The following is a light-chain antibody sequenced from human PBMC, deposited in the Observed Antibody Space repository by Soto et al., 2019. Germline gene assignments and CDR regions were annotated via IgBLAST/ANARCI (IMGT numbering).Light chain of an antibody. CDR2: GIS. CDR3: QSYDSSLSGYV. V-gene: IGLV1-40*01. CDR1: SSNIGAGYD. Sequence: QSVLTQPPSVSGAPGQRVTISCTGSSSNIGAGYDVHSYQQLPGTAPKLLIYGISNRPSGVPDRFSGSKSGTSASLAITGLQAEDEADYYCQSYDSSLSGYVFGTGTKLTVL. J-gene: IGLJ1*01.